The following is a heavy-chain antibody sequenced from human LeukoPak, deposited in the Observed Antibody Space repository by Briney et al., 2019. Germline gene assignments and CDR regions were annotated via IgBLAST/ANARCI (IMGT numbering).Heavy chain of an antibody. CDR3: ARDRDYSNTERGFDY. D-gene: IGHD4-11*01. Sequence: ASVKVSCKTSGYTFTDYYIHWVRQPPGQGLEWMGWINPNSRETNSAQRFQGRVTMTGDTSISTAYMELSRPTSDDTAVYYCARDRDYSNTERGFDYWGQGTLVNVSS. J-gene: IGHJ4*02. CDR1: GYTFTDYY. V-gene: IGHV1-2*02. CDR2: INPNSRET.